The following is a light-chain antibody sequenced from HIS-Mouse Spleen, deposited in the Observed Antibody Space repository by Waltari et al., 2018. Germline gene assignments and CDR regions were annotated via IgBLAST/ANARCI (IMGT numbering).Light chain of an antibody. Sequence: QSVLTQPPSASGTPGQRGTIPCSGSSSNIGSNYVYWYQQLPGTAPKLLIYRNNQRPSGVPDRFSGSKSGTSASLAISGLRSEDEADYYCAAWDDSLSGPWVFGGGTKLTVL. J-gene: IGLJ3*02. CDR2: RNN. V-gene: IGLV1-47*01. CDR3: AAWDDSLSGPWV. CDR1: SSNIGSNY.